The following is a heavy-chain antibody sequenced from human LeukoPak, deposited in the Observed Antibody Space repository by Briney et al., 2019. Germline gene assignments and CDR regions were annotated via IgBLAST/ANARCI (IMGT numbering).Heavy chain of an antibody. D-gene: IGHD1-26*01. CDR3: ARVPAPSGSYYIRYAVDI. J-gene: IGHJ3*02. CDR1: GGTFSSYA. CDR2: IIPIFGTA. V-gene: IGHV1-69*05. Sequence: ASVKVSCKASGGTFSSYAISWVRQAPGQGLEWMGGIIPIFGTANYAQKFQGRVTITTDESTSTAYMELSSLRSEDTAVYYCARVPAPSGSYYIRYAVDIWGQGTMVTVSS.